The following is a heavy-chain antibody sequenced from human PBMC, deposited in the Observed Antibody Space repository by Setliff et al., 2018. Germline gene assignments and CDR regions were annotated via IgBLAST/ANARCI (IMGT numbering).Heavy chain of an antibody. CDR1: GGSLTGGSYY. D-gene: IGHD1-26*01. Sequence: SLTCTVSGGSLTGGSYYWSWIRQPAGKGLEWIGRVYVSGTTNYNPSLKSRVTMSVDTSKNQFSLHLTSVTAADTAVYYCAREVGTSTSSDAFDVWGQGMMVTVSS. J-gene: IGHJ3*01. V-gene: IGHV4-61*02. CDR2: VYVSGTT. CDR3: AREVGTSTSSDAFDV.